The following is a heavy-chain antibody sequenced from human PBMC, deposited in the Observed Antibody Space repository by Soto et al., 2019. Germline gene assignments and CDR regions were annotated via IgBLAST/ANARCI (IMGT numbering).Heavy chain of an antibody. Sequence: EVQLVESGGGLVQPGGSLRLSCAASGFTFSSYSMNWVRQAPGKGLEWVSYISSSSSTIYYADSVKGRFTISRDKAKNSLYLEMNSMSEEDKAVYYCARSDVPWGRGNLVTVSS. D-gene: IGHD6-6*01. V-gene: IGHV3-48*02. CDR3: ARSDVP. CDR2: ISSSSSTI. CDR1: GFTFSSYS. J-gene: IGHJ2*01.